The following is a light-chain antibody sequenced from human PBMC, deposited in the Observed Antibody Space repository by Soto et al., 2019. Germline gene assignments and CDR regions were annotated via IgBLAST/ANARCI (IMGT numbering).Light chain of an antibody. J-gene: IGKJ4*01. CDR3: QQYVRPLT. CDR1: QSVSSY. Sequence: TVLTQSPGILSLSPGERATLSCRASQSVSSYLVWYQQKPGQAPRLLIFGESTRATGIPDRFSGSGSGTVFTLTISRLEAEDVAVYYCQQYVRPLTFGGATKVSIK. V-gene: IGKV3-20*01. CDR2: GES.